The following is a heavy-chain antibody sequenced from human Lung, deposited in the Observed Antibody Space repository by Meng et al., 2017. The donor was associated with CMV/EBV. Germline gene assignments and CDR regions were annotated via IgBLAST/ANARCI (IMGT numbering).Heavy chain of an antibody. J-gene: IGHJ5*02. Sequence: SVXVSXXASGYTFTSYYMHWVRQAPGQGLEWMGIINPSVGSTSYAQKFQDRVTMTRDTSTSTVYMELSSLRSEDTAVYYCARDTEDPEGYQLLYRRESWFDPWGQGTLVTVSS. CDR3: ARDTEDPEGYQLLYRRESWFDP. V-gene: IGHV1-46*01. D-gene: IGHD2-2*02. CDR1: GYTFTSYY. CDR2: INPSVGST.